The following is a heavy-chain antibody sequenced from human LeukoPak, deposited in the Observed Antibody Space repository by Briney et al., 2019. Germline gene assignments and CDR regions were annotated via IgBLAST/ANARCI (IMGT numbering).Heavy chain of an antibody. D-gene: IGHD3-22*01. CDR1: GYTFTSYY. CDR2: INPSGGST. V-gene: IGHV1-46*01. CDR3: ASARVGSGYYSPFDY. J-gene: IGHJ4*02. Sequence: ASVKVSCKASGYTFTSYYMHWVRQAPGQGLEWMGIINPSGGSTSYAQKFQGRVTMTRDTSTSTVYMELSSLRSEDTAVYYCASARVGSGYYSPFDYWGQGTLVTVSS.